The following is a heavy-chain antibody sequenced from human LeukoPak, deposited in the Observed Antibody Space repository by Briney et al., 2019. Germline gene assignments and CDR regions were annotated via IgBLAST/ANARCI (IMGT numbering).Heavy chain of an antibody. J-gene: IGHJ4*02. D-gene: IGHD6-19*01. CDR3: ARSRGEWLVLTY. CDR2: IIPIFGTA. V-gene: IGHV1-69*13. CDR1: GGTFSSYA. Sequence: SVKVSCKASGGTFSSYAISWVRQAPGQGLEWMGGIIPIFGTANYARKFQGRVTITADESTSTAYMELSSLRSEDTAVYYCARSRGEWLVLTYWGQGTLVTVSS.